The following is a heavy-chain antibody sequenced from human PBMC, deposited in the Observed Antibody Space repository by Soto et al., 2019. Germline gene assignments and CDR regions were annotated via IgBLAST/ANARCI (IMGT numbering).Heavy chain of an antibody. CDR1: GYTFTSYA. Sequence: QVQLVQSGAEVKKPGASVKVSCKASGYTFTSYAMHWVRQAPGQRLEWMGWINAGNGNTKYSQKFQGRVTITRDTSASKAYMELSSLRSEDTAVYYCARGEGYSSGWYHIWLYFQHWGQGTLVTVSS. V-gene: IGHV1-3*01. D-gene: IGHD6-19*01. J-gene: IGHJ1*01. CDR2: INAGNGNT. CDR3: ARGEGYSSGWYHIWLYFQH.